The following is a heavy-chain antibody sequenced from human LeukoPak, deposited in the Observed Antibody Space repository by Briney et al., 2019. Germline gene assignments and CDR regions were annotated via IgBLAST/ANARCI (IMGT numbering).Heavy chain of an antibody. Sequence: ASVKVSCKSSGYTFTSYGIIWVRQAPGQALEWMGWISGYNGNTNYAQKLQGRVTMTTDTSTSTAYMELRSLRSDDTAVYYCARDRAAMVRGAPYWGQGTLVTVSS. CDR3: ARDRAAMVRGAPY. V-gene: IGHV1-18*01. J-gene: IGHJ4*02. CDR1: GYTFTSYG. CDR2: ISGYNGNT. D-gene: IGHD3-10*01.